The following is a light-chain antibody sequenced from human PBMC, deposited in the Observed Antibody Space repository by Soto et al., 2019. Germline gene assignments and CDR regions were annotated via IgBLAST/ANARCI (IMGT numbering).Light chain of an antibody. Sequence: EIMLTQSPGTLSLSQGERATLSCRASQSVSNNYLAWYQQKPGQAPRLLIYGGSSRATGTPVRFSGSGSETDFTLTITRLEPEDFAVYYCQQYSSSRTFGQGTKVDIK. CDR3: QQYSSSRT. CDR2: GGS. CDR1: QSVSNNY. V-gene: IGKV3-20*01. J-gene: IGKJ1*01.